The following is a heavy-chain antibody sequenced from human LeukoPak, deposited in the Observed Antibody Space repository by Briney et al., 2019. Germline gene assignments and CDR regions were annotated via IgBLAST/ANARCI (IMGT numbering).Heavy chain of an antibody. D-gene: IGHD3-3*01. CDR3: ASAFWSGYIDY. J-gene: IGHJ4*02. Sequence: PGGSLRLSCAASGFTFNSYSMNWVRQAPGKGLEWVSSISSSSSYIYYADSVKGRFTISRDNAKNSLYLQMNSLRAEDTAVYYCASAFWSGYIDYWGQGTLVTVSS. CDR1: GFTFNSYS. CDR2: ISSSSSYI. V-gene: IGHV3-21*01.